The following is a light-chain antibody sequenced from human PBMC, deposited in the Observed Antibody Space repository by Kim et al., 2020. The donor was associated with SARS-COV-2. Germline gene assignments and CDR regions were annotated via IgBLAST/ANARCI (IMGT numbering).Light chain of an antibody. Sequence: DILMTQSPSSLSASVGDRVTITCQATQVIRKFLNWYQQRPGKAPQLLIYDVSNLQTGVPSRFSGSGYGTEFTLTISSLQPEDFATYYCQQNDAFPITFGQGTRLE. J-gene: IGKJ5*01. CDR2: DVS. CDR3: QQNDAFPIT. CDR1: QVIRKF. V-gene: IGKV1-33*01.